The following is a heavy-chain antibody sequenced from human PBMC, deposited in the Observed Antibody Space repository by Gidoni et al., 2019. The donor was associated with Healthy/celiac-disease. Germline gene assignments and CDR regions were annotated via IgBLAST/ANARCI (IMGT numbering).Heavy chain of an antibody. Sequence: EVQLVESGGGLVQPGGSLRLSCAASGFTFSSYWMHWVRQAPGKGLVWVSRINSDGRSTSYADSVKGRFTIARDNAKNTLYLQMNSLRAEDTAVYYCAKGHDHPSYYYYYGMDVWGQGTTVTVSS. D-gene: IGHD1-1*01. CDR1: GFTFSSYW. CDR2: INSDGRST. CDR3: AKGHDHPSYYYYYGMDV. J-gene: IGHJ6*02. V-gene: IGHV3-74*01.